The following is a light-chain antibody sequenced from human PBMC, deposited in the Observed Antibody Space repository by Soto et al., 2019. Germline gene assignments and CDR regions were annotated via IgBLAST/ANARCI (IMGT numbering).Light chain of an antibody. CDR2: EVN. J-gene: IGLJ1*01. CDR3: NSYAGSNSFV. Sequence: QSALTQPPSASGSPGQSVTISCTGTSGDVGGYNYVSWYQQHPGKAPKLAIFEVNKRPSGVPDRFSGSKSGNTASLTVSGLQTEDEADYYCNSYAGSNSFVFGTGTKLTVL. CDR1: SGDVGGYNY. V-gene: IGLV2-8*01.